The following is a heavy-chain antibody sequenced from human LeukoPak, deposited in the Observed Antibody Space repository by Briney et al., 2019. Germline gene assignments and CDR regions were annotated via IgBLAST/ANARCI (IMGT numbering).Heavy chain of an antibody. J-gene: IGHJ5*02. D-gene: IGHD2-21*01. Sequence: GGSLRLSCAASGFTFSSYSMNWVRQAPGKGLEWVSSISSSSSYIYYADSVKGRFTISRDNSKNTLYLQMNSLRVEDTAVYYCAKERHILLGSDWFDPWGQGTLVTVSS. CDR1: GFTFSSYS. CDR3: AKERHILLGSDWFDP. V-gene: IGHV3-21*04. CDR2: ISSSSSYI.